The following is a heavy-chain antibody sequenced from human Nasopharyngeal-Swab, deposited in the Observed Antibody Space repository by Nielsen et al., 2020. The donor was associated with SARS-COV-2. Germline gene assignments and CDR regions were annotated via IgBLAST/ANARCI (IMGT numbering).Heavy chain of an antibody. V-gene: IGHV4-61*01. CDR2: IYYSGST. Sequence: SETLSLTCTVSGDSVNSGNYYWSWIRQPPGKGLEWIGYIYYSGSTQYNPSLKSRVTISVDTSKNQFSLKLSSVTAADTAVYHCAMGAWGLNYFDSWGQGTLVTVSS. J-gene: IGHJ4*02. D-gene: IGHD7-27*01. CDR3: AMGAWGLNYFDS. CDR1: GDSVNSGNYY.